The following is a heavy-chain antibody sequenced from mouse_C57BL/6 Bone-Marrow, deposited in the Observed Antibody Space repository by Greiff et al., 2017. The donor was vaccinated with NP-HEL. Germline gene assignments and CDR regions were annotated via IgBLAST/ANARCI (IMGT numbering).Heavy chain of an antibody. D-gene: IGHD1-1*01. J-gene: IGHJ1*03. Sequence: EVKLVESGGGLVKPGGSLKLSCAASGFTFSSYAMSWVRQTPEKRLEWVATISDGGSYTYYPDNVKGRFTISRDNAKNNLYLQMSHLKSEDTAMYYCARGVYYVLGFDVWGTGTTVTVSS. CDR2: ISDGGSYT. CDR1: GFTFSSYA. V-gene: IGHV5-4*03. CDR3: ARGVYYVLGFDV.